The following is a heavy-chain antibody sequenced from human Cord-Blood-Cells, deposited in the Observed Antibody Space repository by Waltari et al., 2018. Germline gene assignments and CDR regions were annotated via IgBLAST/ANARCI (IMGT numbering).Heavy chain of an antibody. J-gene: IGHJ6*02. V-gene: IGHV1-69*01. Sequence: QVQLVQSGAEVKKPGSSVTVSCKASGGTFSRYAITVVRQAPGQELEGLGGVMPVLGTAEYAQKVRGGVTITADESTSTAYMELGSLRSEDTAVYYCASQVVYAMRVRSYGMYVWGQGTTVTVSS. CDR3: ASQVVYAMRVRSYGMYV. CDR2: VMPVLGTA. D-gene: IGHD2-8*02. CDR1: GGTFSRYA.